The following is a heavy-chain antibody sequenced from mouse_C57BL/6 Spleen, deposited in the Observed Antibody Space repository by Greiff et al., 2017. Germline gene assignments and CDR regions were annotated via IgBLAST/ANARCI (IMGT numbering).Heavy chain of an antibody. J-gene: IGHJ4*01. CDR3: ARLNTYAMDY. V-gene: IGHV1-64*01. Sequence: QVQLQQPGAELVKPGASVKLSCKASGYTFTSYWMHWVKQRPGQGLEWIGMIHPTSGSSNYNEKFKSKATLTVDKSSSTAYMQLSSLTSEDSAVYYCARLNTYAMDYWGQGTSVTVSS. CDR1: GYTFTSYW. CDR2: IHPTSGSS.